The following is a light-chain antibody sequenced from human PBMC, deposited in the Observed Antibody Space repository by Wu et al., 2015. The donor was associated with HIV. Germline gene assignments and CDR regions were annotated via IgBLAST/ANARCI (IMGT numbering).Light chain of an antibody. CDR2: GAS. Sequence: EIVMTQSPATLSVSPGERATLSCRASQSVSSNLAWYQQKPGQAPRLLIYGASSRATGIPDRFSGSGSGTDFTLTIRRPEPEDIAVYYCQQYGSSPYTFGQGTKLEIK. J-gene: IGKJ2*01. V-gene: IGKV3-20*01. CDR1: QSVSSN. CDR3: QQYGSSPYT.